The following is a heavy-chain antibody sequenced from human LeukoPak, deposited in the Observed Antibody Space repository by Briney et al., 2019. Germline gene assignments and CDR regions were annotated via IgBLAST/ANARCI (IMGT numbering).Heavy chain of an antibody. J-gene: IGHJ4*02. V-gene: IGHV3-66*02. D-gene: IGHD3-10*01. CDR1: GFILSSSY. CDR2: LYSDGGT. Sequence: GGSLRLSCAASGFILSSSYMNWVRQPPGKGLEWVSLLYSDGGTHYADSVKGRFTISRDNSKNILYLQMNSLRAEDTAVYYCAGGWSYYYFDFRGQGTLVTVSS. CDR3: AGGWSYYYFDF.